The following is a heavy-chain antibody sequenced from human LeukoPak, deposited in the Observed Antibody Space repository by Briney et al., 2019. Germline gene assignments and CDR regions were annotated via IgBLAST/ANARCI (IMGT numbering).Heavy chain of an antibody. CDR2: ITPKSGDT. CDR1: GYTFSDFY. J-gene: IGHJ4*02. Sequence: ASVKVSCKASGYTFSDFYIHWVRQAPGQGLEYVGWITPKSGDTYSPQRFQGRVTMTRGASISTAYMELSSLRSDDTAVYFCARVRLADERAWAYWGQGTLVTVSS. V-gene: IGHV1-2*02. CDR3: ARVRLADERAWAY. D-gene: IGHD3-3*02.